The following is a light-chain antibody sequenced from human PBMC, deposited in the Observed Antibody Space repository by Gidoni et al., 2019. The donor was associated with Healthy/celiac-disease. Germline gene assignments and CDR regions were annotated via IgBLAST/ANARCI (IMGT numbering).Light chain of an antibody. Sequence: IVLTQSPATLSLSPGERATLSCSASPRVSSYLAWYQQKPGQAPRLLIYDASNRATGIPARCSGRGSGTDFTLTISSLEPEDFAVYYCQQRSNWLDSFGQXTKLEIK. CDR2: DAS. J-gene: IGKJ2*03. CDR3: QQRSNWLDS. CDR1: PRVSSY. V-gene: IGKV3-11*01.